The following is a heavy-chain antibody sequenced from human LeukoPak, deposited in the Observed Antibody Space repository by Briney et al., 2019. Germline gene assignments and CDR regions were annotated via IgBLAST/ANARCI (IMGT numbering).Heavy chain of an antibody. CDR2: INTDGSST. V-gene: IGHV3-74*01. Sequence: GGSLRLSCAVSGFTFSSYWMHWVRHAPGEGLGWVSRINTDGSSTSYVDSGKGRFNITRDNAKNTLYLQMHSLRAEDTAVYYCARGYNYGYWIDYWGQGTLVTVSS. CDR1: GFTFSSYW. CDR3: ARGYNYGYWIDY. D-gene: IGHD5-18*01. J-gene: IGHJ4*02.